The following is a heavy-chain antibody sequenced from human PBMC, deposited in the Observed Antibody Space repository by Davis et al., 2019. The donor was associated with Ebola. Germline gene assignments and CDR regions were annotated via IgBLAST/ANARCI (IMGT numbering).Heavy chain of an antibody. CDR2: INHSGST. Sequence: SETLSLTCAVYGGSFSGYYWSWIRQPPGKGLEWIGEINHSGSTNYNPSLKSRVTISVDTSKNQFSLKLSSVTAADTAVYYCARDLRYYYDSSGYYLGYGMDVWGQGTTVTVSS. CDR1: GGSFSGYY. V-gene: IGHV4-34*01. J-gene: IGHJ6*02. CDR3: ARDLRYYYDSSGYYLGYGMDV. D-gene: IGHD3-22*01.